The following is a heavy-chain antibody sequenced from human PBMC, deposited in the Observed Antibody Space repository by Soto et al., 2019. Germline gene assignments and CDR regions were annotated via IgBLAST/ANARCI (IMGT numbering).Heavy chain of an antibody. V-gene: IGHV3-53*01. CDR2: TYSGGST. CDR1: GFTVSTYN. Sequence: PGGSLRLSCAASGFTVSTYNMIWVRQAPVKGLEWVSVTYSGGSTQYADSVKGRFTVSRDNSKNTLYLQMSSLRDEDTAVYYCARKLSGAVQGWAYGMDVWGQGTTVTVSS. J-gene: IGHJ6*02. CDR3: ARKLSGAVQGWAYGMDV. D-gene: IGHD1-26*01.